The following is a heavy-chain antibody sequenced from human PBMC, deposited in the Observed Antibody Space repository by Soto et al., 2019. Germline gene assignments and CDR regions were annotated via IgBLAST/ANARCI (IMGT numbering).Heavy chain of an antibody. D-gene: IGHD3-22*01. CDR3: ARATYYYDSSGYTFFDY. V-gene: IGHV1-2*04. J-gene: IGHJ4*02. Sequence: ASVKVSCKASGGTFSSYAISWVRQAPGQGLEWMGWINPNSGGTNYAQKFQGWVTMTRDTSISTAYMELSRLRSDDTAVYYCARATYYYDSSGYTFFDYWGQGTLVTVSS. CDR2: INPNSGGT. CDR1: GGTFSSYA.